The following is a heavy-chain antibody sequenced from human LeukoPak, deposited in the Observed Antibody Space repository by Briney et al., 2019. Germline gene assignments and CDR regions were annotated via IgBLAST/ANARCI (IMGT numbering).Heavy chain of an antibody. Sequence: GESLKISCKGSGYSFTSYWIGWVRQMPGKGLEWMGIIYPGDSDTRYSPSFQGQVTISADKSISTAYLQWSSLKASDTAMCYCARRQFQEHWQGAYYGSVSPSGAFDIWGQGTMVTVSS. CDR3: ARRQFQEHWQGAYYGSVSPSGAFDI. D-gene: IGHD3-10*01. V-gene: IGHV5-51*01. CDR2: IYPGDSDT. CDR1: GYSFTSYW. J-gene: IGHJ3*02.